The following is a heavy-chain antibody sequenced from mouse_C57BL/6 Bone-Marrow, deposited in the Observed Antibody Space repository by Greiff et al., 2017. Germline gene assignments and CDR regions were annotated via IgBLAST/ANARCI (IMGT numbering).Heavy chain of an antibody. Sequence: EVKLMESGGGLVQPKGSLKLSCAASGFSFNTYAMNWVRQAPGKGLEWVARIRSKSNNYATYYAESVKDRFTISRDDSESMLYLQMNNLKTEDTAMYYCVSFLAWFAYWGQGTLVTVSA. J-gene: IGHJ3*01. CDR2: IRSKSNNYAT. CDR1: GFSFNTYA. CDR3: VSFLAWFAY. V-gene: IGHV10-1*01.